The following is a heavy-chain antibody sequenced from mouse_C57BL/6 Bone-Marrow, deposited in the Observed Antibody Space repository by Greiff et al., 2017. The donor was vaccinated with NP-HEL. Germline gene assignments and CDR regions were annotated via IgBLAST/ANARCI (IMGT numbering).Heavy chain of an antibody. CDR2: VHPSDSDT. CDR3: ARSGIYYGPSWFAY. J-gene: IGHJ3*01. Sequence: VQLQQPGAELVKPGASVKVSCKASGYTFTSYWMHWVKQRPGQGLEWIGRVHPSDSDTNYNQKFKGKATLTVDKSSSTAYMQLSSLTSEDSAVYYCARSGIYYGPSWFAYWGQGTLVTVSA. D-gene: IGHD2-1*01. CDR1: GYTFTSYW. V-gene: IGHV1-74*01.